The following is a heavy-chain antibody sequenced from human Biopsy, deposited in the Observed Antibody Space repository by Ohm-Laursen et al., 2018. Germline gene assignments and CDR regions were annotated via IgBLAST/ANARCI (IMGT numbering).Heavy chain of an antibody. CDR3: ARHPTGFWFDP. Sequence: SDTLSLTCPVSGGSISSNSYYWGWIRQSPGKGLEWVGSDYYSGSTYYNPSLKSRVTVSVDRSKNQFSLKLKSVTAADTAVYYCARHPTGFWFDPWGQGTLVTVSS. J-gene: IGHJ5*02. CDR2: DYYSGST. V-gene: IGHV4-39*01. CDR1: GGSISSNSYY.